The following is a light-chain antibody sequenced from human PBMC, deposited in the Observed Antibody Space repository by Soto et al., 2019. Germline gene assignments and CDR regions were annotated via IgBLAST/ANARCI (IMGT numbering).Light chain of an antibody. V-gene: IGLV1-44*01. J-gene: IGLJ2*01. CDR2: NNN. CDR3: AAWDDSLNGPV. Sequence: QLVLTQPPSASGTPGQRVTISCSGSSSNIGSNTANWYQQVPGTAPKLLVSNNNQRPSGVPDRFSGSKSGTSASLAISGLQSEDEADYYCAAWDDSLNGPVFGGGTKLTVL. CDR1: SSNIGSNT.